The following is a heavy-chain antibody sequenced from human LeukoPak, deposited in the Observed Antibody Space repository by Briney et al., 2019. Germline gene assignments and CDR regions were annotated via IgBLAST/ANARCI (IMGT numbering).Heavy chain of an antibody. J-gene: IGHJ6*03. CDR1: GGSISSTTYY. CDR2: IYKTGST. V-gene: IGHV4-39*07. CDR3: AREAMVLLWFETNYYMDV. D-gene: IGHD3-10*01. Sequence: SETLSLTCTVSGGSISSTTYYWAWIRQPPGKGLEWIGSIYKTGSTNYSPSLKSRVTISVDTSKNQFSLKLSSVTAADTAVYYCAREAMVLLWFETNYYMDVWGKGTTVTVSS.